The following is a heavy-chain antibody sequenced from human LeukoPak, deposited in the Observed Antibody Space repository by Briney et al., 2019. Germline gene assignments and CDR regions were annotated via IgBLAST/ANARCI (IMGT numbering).Heavy chain of an antibody. D-gene: IGHD6-19*01. Sequence: PSETLSLTCTVSGGSISSYYWSWIRQPPGKGLEWIGYIYYSGSTNYNPSLKSRVTISVDTSKNQFSLKLSSVTAADTAVYYYARPYTSGYRGAFDIWGQGTMVTVSS. V-gene: IGHV4-59*01. CDR1: GGSISSYY. J-gene: IGHJ3*02. CDR3: ARPYTSGYRGAFDI. CDR2: IYYSGST.